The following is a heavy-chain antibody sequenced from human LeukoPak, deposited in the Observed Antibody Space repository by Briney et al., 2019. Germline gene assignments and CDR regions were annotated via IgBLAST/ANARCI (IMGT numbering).Heavy chain of an antibody. V-gene: IGHV1-69*01. CDR3: ARVFWPYTAMDPFDY. J-gene: IGHJ4*02. CDR1: GGTFSSYA. CDR2: IIPIFGTA. Sequence: SSVKVSCKASGGTFSSYAISWVRQAPGQGLEWMGGIIPIFGTANYAQKFQGRVTITADESTSTAYMELSSLRSEDTAVYYCARVFWPYTAMDPFDYWGQGTLVTVSS. D-gene: IGHD5-18*01.